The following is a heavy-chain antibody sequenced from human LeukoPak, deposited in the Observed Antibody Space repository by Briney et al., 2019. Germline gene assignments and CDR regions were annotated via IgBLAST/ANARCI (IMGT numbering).Heavy chain of an antibody. CDR3: ARKPLAAAGKIDY. J-gene: IGHJ4*02. Sequence: SETLSLTCAVYGGSFSGYYWSWIRQPPGKGLEWIGEINHSGSTNYNPSLKSRVTISVDTSKNQFFLKLSSVTAADTAVYYCARKPLAAAGKIDYWGQGTLATVSS. D-gene: IGHD6-13*01. V-gene: IGHV4-34*01. CDR1: GGSFSGYY. CDR2: INHSGST.